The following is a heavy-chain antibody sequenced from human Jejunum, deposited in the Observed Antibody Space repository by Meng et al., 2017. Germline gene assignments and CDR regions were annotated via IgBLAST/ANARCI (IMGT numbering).Heavy chain of an antibody. Sequence: GESLKISCVASGFIFSNTWRGWVRQAPGKGLEWVATINQGGNETKYADSVKGRFTVSRDNAKNSLYLQMSSLRAEDTALYYGTKDLEWYRLASWGEGTLVTVSS. J-gene: IGHJ4*02. CDR1: GFIFSNTW. CDR2: INQGGNET. V-gene: IGHV3-7*03. CDR3: TKDLEWYRLAS. D-gene: IGHD3-3*01.